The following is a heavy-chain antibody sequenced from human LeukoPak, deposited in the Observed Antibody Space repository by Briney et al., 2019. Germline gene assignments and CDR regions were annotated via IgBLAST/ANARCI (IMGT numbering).Heavy chain of an antibody. Sequence: GGSRRLSCAASGFTFSSYTMNWVRQAPGKGLEWVSSISRRSTYIYYADSVKGRFTISRDNAKNSLYLQMNSLRAEDTAVYYCAHLPSSGTGIVDYWGQGTLVTVSS. CDR3: AHLPSSGTGIVDY. D-gene: IGHD3-10*01. J-gene: IGHJ4*02. CDR1: GFTFSSYT. V-gene: IGHV3-21*01. CDR2: ISRRSTYI.